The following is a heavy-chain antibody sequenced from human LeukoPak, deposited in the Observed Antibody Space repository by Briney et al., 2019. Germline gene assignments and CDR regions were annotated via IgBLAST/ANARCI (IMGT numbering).Heavy chain of an antibody. D-gene: IGHD1-26*01. CDR1: GGSISSGGYY. CDR3: ARDRQGALKRMNWFDP. CDR2: IYYSGST. V-gene: IGHV4-31*03. J-gene: IGHJ5*02. Sequence: SETLSLTCTVSGGSISSGGYYWSWIRQHPGKGLEWIGYIYYSGSTYYNPSLKSRVTISVDTSKNQFSLKLSSVTAADTAVYYCARDRQGALKRMNWFDPWGQGTLVTVSS.